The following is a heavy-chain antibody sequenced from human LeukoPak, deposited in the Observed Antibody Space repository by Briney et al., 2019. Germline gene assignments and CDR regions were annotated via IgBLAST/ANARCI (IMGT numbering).Heavy chain of an antibody. CDR1: GDSISRGNYY. J-gene: IGHJ4*02. D-gene: IGHD1-26*01. CDR3: ARDVARVGFFDS. V-gene: IGHV4-61*02. CDR2: FFTSGST. Sequence: SQTLSLTCTVSGDSISRGNYYWGWIRQPAGKGLEWIGRFFTSGSTNYNPSFKSRVTISVDTSKNQFSLRLNPVTAADSAVYYCARDVARVGFFDSWGQGTLVTVSS.